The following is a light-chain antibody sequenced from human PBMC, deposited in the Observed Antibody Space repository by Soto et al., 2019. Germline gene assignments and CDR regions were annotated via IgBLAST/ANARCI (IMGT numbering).Light chain of an antibody. CDR3: MQALQTPRT. CDR1: QSLLHSNGYNF. Sequence: DIVMTQSPLSLPVTPGEPASISCRSSQSLLHSNGYNFLDWYLQKPGQSPQLLIYLGSNRASGVPDRFSGSGSGTYFTLKISRVEPEDVGVYYCMQALQTPRTFGQGTKVEIK. CDR2: LGS. V-gene: IGKV2-28*01. J-gene: IGKJ1*01.